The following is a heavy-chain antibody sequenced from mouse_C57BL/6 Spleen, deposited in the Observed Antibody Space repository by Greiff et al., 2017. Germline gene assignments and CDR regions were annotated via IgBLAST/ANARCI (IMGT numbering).Heavy chain of an antibody. D-gene: IGHD2-4*01. V-gene: IGHV1-62-2*01. J-gene: IGHJ2*01. CDR3: ARHEGRYYDYEYYFDY. CDR1: GYTFTEYT. Sequence: VQLQQSGAELVKPGASVKLSCKASGYTFTEYTIHWVKQRSGQGLEWIGWFYPGSGSIKYNEKFKDKATLTADKSSSTVYMELSRLTSEDSAVYFCARHEGRYYDYEYYFDYWGQGTTLTVSS. CDR2: FYPGSGSI.